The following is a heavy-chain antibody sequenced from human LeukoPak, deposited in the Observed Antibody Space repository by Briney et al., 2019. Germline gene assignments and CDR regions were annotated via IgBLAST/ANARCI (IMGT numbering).Heavy chain of an antibody. J-gene: IGHJ4*02. CDR2: INHSGST. V-gene: IGHV4-34*01. CDR3: ARGPAQASFDY. Sequence: PSETLSLTCAVYGGSFSGYYWSWIRQPSGKGLEWIGEINHSGSTNYNPSLKSRVTISVDTSKNQFSLKLSSVTAADTAVYYCARGPAQASFDYWGQGTLVTVSS. CDR1: GGSFSGYY.